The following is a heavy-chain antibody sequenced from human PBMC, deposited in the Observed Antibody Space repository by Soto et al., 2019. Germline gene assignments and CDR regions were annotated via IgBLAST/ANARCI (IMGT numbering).Heavy chain of an antibody. D-gene: IGHD6-19*01. CDR2: ISYDGSRT. CDR1: GFTFSIFG. J-gene: IGHJ6*02. V-gene: IGHV3-30*18. Sequence: QVQLVESGGGVVQPGSSLRLSCAASGFTFSIFGMHWVRQAPGKWLEWVAVISYDGSRTYYRDSVKGRFTISRDSSKNTLYLQMNSLRAEDTAVYYCAKSMAVAFPGFYGLDVWGQGTTVTVSS. CDR3: AKSMAVAFPGFYGLDV.